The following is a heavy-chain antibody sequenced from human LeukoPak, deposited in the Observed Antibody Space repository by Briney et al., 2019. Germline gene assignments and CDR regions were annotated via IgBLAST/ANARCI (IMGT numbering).Heavy chain of an antibody. CDR2: IFYTGET. CDR1: DDSISSYY. Sequence: SENLSLTCTITDDSISSYYWSWIRQPPGKGLEWVAYIFYTGETNRNPSLKSRVTVSIDTSKNQFSLKLSSVTAADTAVYYCAIQPYRSGAYYFDYWGQGTLVTVSS. CDR3: AIQPYRSGAYYFDY. V-gene: IGHV4-59*08. J-gene: IGHJ4*02. D-gene: IGHD2-15*01.